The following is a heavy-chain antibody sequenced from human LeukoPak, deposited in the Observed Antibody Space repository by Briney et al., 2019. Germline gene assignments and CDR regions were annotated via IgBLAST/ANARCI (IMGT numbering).Heavy chain of an antibody. CDR3: ARGLYSSSWYFSHFDY. CDR1: GGSFSGYY. D-gene: IGHD6-13*01. V-gene: IGHV4-34*01. Sequence: KPSETLSLTCAVYGGSFSGYYWSWIRQPPGKGLEWIGEINHSGSTKYNPSLKSRVTISVDTSKNQFSLKLSSVTAADTAVYYCARGLYSSSWYFSHFDYWGQGNLVTVSS. J-gene: IGHJ4*02. CDR2: INHSGST.